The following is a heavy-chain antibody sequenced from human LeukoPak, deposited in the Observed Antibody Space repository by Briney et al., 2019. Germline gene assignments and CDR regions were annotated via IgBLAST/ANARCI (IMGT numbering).Heavy chain of an antibody. CDR2: IYYSGST. Sequence: SETLSLTCTVSSGSISGSSYFWGWIRQPPGKGLEWIGSIYYSGSTNYNPSLKSRVTISVDTSKNQFSLKLSSVTAADTAVYYCARVQELDDAFDIWGQGTMFTVSS. V-gene: IGHV4-39*07. CDR3: ARVQELDDAFDI. CDR1: SGSISGSSYF. J-gene: IGHJ3*02. D-gene: IGHD1-26*01.